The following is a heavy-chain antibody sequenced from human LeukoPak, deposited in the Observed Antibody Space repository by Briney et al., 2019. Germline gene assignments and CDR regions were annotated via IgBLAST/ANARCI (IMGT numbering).Heavy chain of an antibody. J-gene: IGHJ4*02. CDR3: GKSGSRGWDYFEY. CDR1: GFTFSSYA. Sequence: GGSLRLSCAASGFTFSSYAMNWVRQAPGKGLEWVSTISGDGGDTHYADSVRGRFTISRANSKNTLFMQMNSLRAEDTAVYYCGKSGSRGWDYFEYWGQGTLVPASS. D-gene: IGHD6-19*01. V-gene: IGHV3-23*01. CDR2: ISGDGGDT.